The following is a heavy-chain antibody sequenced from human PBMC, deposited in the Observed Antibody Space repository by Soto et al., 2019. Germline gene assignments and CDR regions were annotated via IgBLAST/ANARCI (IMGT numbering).Heavy chain of an antibody. V-gene: IGHV5-51*01. J-gene: IGHJ4*02. CDR1: GYSFTTYW. D-gene: IGHD3-22*01. CDR3: ARKDSSSAFDY. CDR2: IYPGDSDT. Sequence: PGESLKISCKGSGYSFTTYWIGWLRQMPGKGLEWMGLIYPGDSDTRYSPSFQGQVTISADKYISTAYLQWSSLKASDTAMYYCARKDSSSAFDYWGQGTLVTVSS.